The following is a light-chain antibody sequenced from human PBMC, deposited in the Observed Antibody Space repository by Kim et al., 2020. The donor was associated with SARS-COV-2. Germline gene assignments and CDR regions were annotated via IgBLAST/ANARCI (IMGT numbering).Light chain of an antibody. CDR1: SLRSYY. Sequence: VALGQTVRITCQGDSLRSYYASWYQQKPGQAPVLVIYGKNNQPSGIPDRFSGSSSGNTASLTITGAQAEDEADYYCNSRDSSGNQVFGGGTQLTVL. CDR2: GKN. V-gene: IGLV3-19*01. CDR3: NSRDSSGNQV. J-gene: IGLJ2*01.